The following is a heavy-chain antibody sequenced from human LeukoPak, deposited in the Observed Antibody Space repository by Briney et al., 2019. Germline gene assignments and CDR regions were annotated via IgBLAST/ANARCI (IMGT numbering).Heavy chain of an antibody. J-gene: IGHJ3*02. D-gene: IGHD1-1*01. CDR1: GGSISSGSYY. Sequence: PSETLSLTCTVSGGSISSGSYYWSWIRQPAGKGLEWIGRIYTSGSTNYNPSLKSRVTISVDTSKNQFSLKLSSVTAADTAVYYCARARYNWNDGAFDIWGQGTMVTVSS. V-gene: IGHV4-61*02. CDR2: IYTSGST. CDR3: ARARYNWNDGAFDI.